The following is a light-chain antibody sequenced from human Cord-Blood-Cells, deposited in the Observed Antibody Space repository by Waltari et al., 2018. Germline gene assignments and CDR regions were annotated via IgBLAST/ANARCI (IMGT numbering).Light chain of an antibody. CDR2: KDS. J-gene: IGLJ3*02. V-gene: IGLV3-25*02. CDR3: QSADSSGTPWV. CDR1: ALPKQY. Sequence: SYELTQPPSVSVSTGQTARITCSGDALPKQYASWYQQKPGQAPLLVIYKDSERPSGIPERFSGSSSGTTVTLTISGVQAEDEADYYCQSADSSGTPWVFGGGTKLTVL.